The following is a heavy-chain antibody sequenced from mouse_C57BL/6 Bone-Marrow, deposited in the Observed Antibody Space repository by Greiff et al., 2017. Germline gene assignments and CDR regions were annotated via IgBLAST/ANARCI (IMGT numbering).Heavy chain of an antibody. CDR1: GFNIKDDY. J-gene: IGHJ3*01. CDR3: TRDGGFAY. V-gene: IGHV14-4*01. CDR2: IDPENGDT. D-gene: IGHD3-3*01. Sequence: VQLQQSGAELVRPGASVKLSCTASGFNIKDDYMHWMKQRPEQGLEWIGWIDPENGDTEYASKFQGKATITADTSSNTAYLQRSSLTSEDTAVYYCTRDGGFAYWGQGTLVTVSA.